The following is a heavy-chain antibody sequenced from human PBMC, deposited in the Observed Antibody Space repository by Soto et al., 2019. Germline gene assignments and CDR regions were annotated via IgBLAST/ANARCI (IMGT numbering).Heavy chain of an antibody. CDR1: GDSVSIKSAA. J-gene: IGHJ4*02. D-gene: IGHD5-18*01. V-gene: IGHV6-1*01. Sequence: SQTLSLTCAISGDSVSIKSAAWNWIRQSPSRGLEWLGRTYYRSKWYYDYAESVKSRITINSDTSKNQFSLQLNSVTPEDTAGYYCARDPGYSLDYWGQGILVTVSS. CDR3: ARDPGYSLDY. CDR2: TYYRSKWYY.